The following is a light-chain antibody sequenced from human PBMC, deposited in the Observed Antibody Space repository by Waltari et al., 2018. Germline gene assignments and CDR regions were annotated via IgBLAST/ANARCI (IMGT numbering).Light chain of an antibody. V-gene: IGKV3-20*01. Sequence: VLTQFPGTLSLSPGESAPLSCRASQSVSFNYLAWFQQNPGQPPRLLIYAASTRATGIPDRFSGSGSGTDFTLTISRLEPADFAVYYCQQYGTSPLTFGGGTKVEI. CDR2: AAS. J-gene: IGKJ4*01. CDR3: QQYGTSPLT. CDR1: QSVSFNY.